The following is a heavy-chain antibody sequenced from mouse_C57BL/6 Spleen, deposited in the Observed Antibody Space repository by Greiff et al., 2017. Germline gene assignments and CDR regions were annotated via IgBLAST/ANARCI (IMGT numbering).Heavy chain of an antibody. CDR3: ARYYYAMDY. Sequence: EVKLMEPGPGLVKPSQSLSLTCSVTGYSITSGYYWNWIRQFPGNKLEWMGYISYDGSNNYNPSLKNRISITRDTSKNQFFLKLNSVTTEDTATYYCARYYYAMDYWGQGTSVTVSS. J-gene: IGHJ4*01. CDR2: ISYDGSN. V-gene: IGHV3-6*01. CDR1: GYSITSGYY.